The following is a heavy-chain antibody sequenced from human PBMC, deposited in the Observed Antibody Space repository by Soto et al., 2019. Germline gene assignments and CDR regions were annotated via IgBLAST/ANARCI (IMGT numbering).Heavy chain of an antibody. CDR3: ARERQPYSHSKGVWFGP. CDR1: GGSISSGGYY. D-gene: IGHD4-4*01. Sequence: TLSLTCTVSGGSISSGGYYWSWIRQYPGKGLEWIGNIFYSGTTSYNPSLKRRVAITIDTSKNQFSLKLSSVTAADTAVHYCARERQPYSHSKGVWFGPWGQGTLVTVSS. V-gene: IGHV4-31*03. CDR2: IFYSGTT. J-gene: IGHJ5*02.